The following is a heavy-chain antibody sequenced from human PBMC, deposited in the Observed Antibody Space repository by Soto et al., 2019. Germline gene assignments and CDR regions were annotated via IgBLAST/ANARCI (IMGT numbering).Heavy chain of an antibody. V-gene: IGHV3-9*01. CDR3: VKDIHEQWLVSHFEY. J-gene: IGHJ4*02. D-gene: IGHD6-19*01. CDR2: ISWNSGSI. CDR1: GFTFDSYA. Sequence: EVQLVESGGGLVQPGRSLRLSCVASGFTFDSYAMHWVRQAPGKGLEWVSGISWNSGSIGYEDSVKGRFTISRDNAQNSLYLEMNRLRVEDTAFYYCVKDIHEQWLVSHFEYWGQGALVTVSS.